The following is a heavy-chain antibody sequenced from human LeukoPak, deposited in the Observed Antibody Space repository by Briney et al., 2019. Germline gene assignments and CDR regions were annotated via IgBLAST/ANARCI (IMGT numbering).Heavy chain of an antibody. CDR3: ATILAGTYDRLLNI. CDR1: GGSINNHY. Sequence: PSETLSLTCIVSGGSINNHYWTWIRQTPGKGLEWIGDIHYTGTTKYNPSLKSRVTISIDTSKNQFSLELSSVTATDTAVYFCATILAGTYDRLLNIWGKGTRFTVSS. CDR2: IHYTGTT. V-gene: IGHV4-59*08. D-gene: IGHD1-26*01. J-gene: IGHJ3*02.